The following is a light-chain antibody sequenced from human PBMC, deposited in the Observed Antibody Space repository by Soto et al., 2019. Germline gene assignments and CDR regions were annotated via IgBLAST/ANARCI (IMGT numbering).Light chain of an antibody. V-gene: IGLV2-14*03. J-gene: IGLJ2*01. CDR1: SSDVGGYNY. CDR2: DVS. Sequence: QSALTQPASVSGSPGQSITISCTGTSSDVGGYNYVSWYQQHPGKFPKLMIYDVSNRPSGVSNRFSGSKSGNTASLTISGLQAEDEADYYCSSYTSSSTVIFGGGTQLTVL. CDR3: SSYTSSSTVI.